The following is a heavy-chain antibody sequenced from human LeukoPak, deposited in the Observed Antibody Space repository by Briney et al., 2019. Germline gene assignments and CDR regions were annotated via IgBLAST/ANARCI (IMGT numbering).Heavy chain of an antibody. V-gene: IGHV1-18*01. CDR2: ISAYNGNT. Sequence: GASVKVSCKASGYTFTSYGISWVRQAPGQGLEWMGWISAYNGNTNYAQKLQGRVTMTTDTSTSTAYMELRSLRSDDTAAYYCARYDPDYGGNSAFDYWGQGTLATVSS. CDR1: GYTFTSYG. CDR3: ARYDPDYGGNSAFDY. D-gene: IGHD4-23*01. J-gene: IGHJ4*02.